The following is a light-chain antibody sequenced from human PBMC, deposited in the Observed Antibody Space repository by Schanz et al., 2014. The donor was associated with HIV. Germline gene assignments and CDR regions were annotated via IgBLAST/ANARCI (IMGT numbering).Light chain of an antibody. CDR2: AAS. J-gene: IGKJ4*01. Sequence: IQLTQSPSSLSASVGDRVTITCRASQGIGSYLAWYQQKPGKAPKLLIYAASTLQSGVPSRFSGSGSGTDFTLTISSLEPEDSAVYYCQQRSNWPLTFGGGTTVEIK. CDR3: QQRSNWPLT. CDR1: QGIGSY. V-gene: IGKV1-9*01.